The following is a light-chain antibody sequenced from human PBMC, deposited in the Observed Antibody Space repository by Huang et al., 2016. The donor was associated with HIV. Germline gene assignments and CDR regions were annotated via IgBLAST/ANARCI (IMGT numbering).Light chain of an antibody. CDR2: KVS. J-gene: IGKJ1*01. CDR3: MQGTHWPRT. V-gene: IGKV2-30*02. Sequence: DVVMTQSPLSLPVTLGQPASISCRSSQSLVHSDGNTYLNWFQHRPGQSPRRLIYKVSNRDSGVPDRFSGSGSGTDFTLKISRVEAEDVGVYYCMQGTHWPRTFGQGTKVEIK. CDR1: QSLVHSDGNTY.